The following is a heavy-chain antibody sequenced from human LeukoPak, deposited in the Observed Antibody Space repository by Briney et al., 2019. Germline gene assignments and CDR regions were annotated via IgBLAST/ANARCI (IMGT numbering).Heavy chain of an antibody. J-gene: IGHJ4*02. Sequence: GGSLSLSQSGSGFLLDDFAVSWVRQAPGKGLEGVGFIKSVDYGYAKEYDGSVKVRFNISRDEAKGKVYLQMDKVNSEDTAVYYCAKDQDIVPRRCAFDYWGRGTLVTVSS. CDR1: GFLLDDFA. D-gene: IGHD2-15*01. CDR2: IKSVDYGYAK. CDR3: AKDQDIVPRRCAFDY. V-gene: IGHV3-49*04.